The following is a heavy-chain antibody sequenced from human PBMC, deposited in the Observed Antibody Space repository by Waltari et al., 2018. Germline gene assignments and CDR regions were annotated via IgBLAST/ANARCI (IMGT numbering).Heavy chain of an antibody. Sequence: QLQLQESGPGLVKPSETLSLTCTVAGGSISSRSSFWGWIRQPPGRGLEWIGSIYYSGETYYNPSLKSRVTISVDTSKNQFSLKMSSVTAADTAVYYCARPARVRGAANWFDPWGQGTLVTVSS. CDR2: IYYSGET. CDR1: GGSISSRSSF. CDR3: ARPARVRGAANWFDP. D-gene: IGHD3-10*01. V-gene: IGHV4-39*01. J-gene: IGHJ5*02.